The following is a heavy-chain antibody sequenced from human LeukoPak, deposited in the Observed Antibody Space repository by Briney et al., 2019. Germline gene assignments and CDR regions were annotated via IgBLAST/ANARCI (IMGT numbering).Heavy chain of an antibody. CDR1: GGSFSGYY. CDR2: IYYSGST. Sequence: SETLSLTCAVYGGSFSGYYWSWIRQPPGKGLEWIGYIYYSGSTNYNPSLKSRVTISVDTSKNQFSLKLSSVTAADTAVYYCARHLAVITNWFDPWGQGTLVTVSS. V-gene: IGHV4-59*08. CDR3: ARHLAVITNWFDP. D-gene: IGHD3-16*02. J-gene: IGHJ5*02.